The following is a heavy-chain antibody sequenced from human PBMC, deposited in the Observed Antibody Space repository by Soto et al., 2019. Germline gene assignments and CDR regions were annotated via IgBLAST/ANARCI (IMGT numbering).Heavy chain of an antibody. Sequence: QVHLQESGPGLVKPSETLSLSCTVSGVFISSYYWSWIRQPAGKGLEWIGRIYTSGSTNYNPSLKSRVTMSVDTSRNQFSLRLSSVTAADTAIYYCARDSELTGRSYCYFDLWGRGTLVTVSS. CDR1: GVFISSYY. D-gene: IGHD7-27*01. V-gene: IGHV4-4*07. J-gene: IGHJ2*01. CDR2: IYTSGST. CDR3: ARDSELTGRSYCYFDL.